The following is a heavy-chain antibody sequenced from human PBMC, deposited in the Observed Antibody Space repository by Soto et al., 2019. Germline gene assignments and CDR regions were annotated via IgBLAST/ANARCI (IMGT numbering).Heavy chain of an antibody. CDR2: MTSGGST. D-gene: IGHD6-13*01. CDR3: AKASDSSWPYYFDS. Sequence: LRLSCAASGFSFSNYVMAWVRQAPGKGLEWVSAMTSGGSTYYPDSVKGRFTISRDNSGNTLYLQMNSLRAEDTAVYYCAKASDSSWPYYFDSWGQGTLVTVSS. CDR1: GFSFSNYV. J-gene: IGHJ4*02. V-gene: IGHV3-23*01.